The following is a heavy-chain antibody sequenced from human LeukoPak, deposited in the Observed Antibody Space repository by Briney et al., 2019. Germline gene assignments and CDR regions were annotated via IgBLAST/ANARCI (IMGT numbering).Heavy chain of an antibody. CDR3: AKDSSSAWFDP. CDR2: VTGVVMTT. V-gene: IGHV3-23*01. J-gene: IGHJ5*02. Sequence: PGGSLRLSCVASGFIFSDYAMSWVRQAPGKRLEWVSTVTGVVMTTLYADSVKGRFTISRDNSKNTVYLQLNSLRAEDTALYYCAKDSSSAWFDPWGQGILVTVSS. CDR1: GFIFSDYA.